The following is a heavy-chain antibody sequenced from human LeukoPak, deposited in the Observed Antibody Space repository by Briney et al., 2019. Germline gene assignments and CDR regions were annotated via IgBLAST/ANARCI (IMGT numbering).Heavy chain of an antibody. CDR3: AGSNGLVTTILPDY. CDR1: RGSIRSYY. D-gene: IGHD2-21*02. J-gene: IGHJ4*02. Sequence: PSETLSLTCTVSRGSIRSYYWSWIRQAPGTGLEWIGYIYYGGHDVYNPSLKSRLSISLDTSKSQFSLNLNSVTTADTAVYYCAGSNGLVTTILPDYWGQGTLVTVSS. V-gene: IGHV4-59*01. CDR2: IYYGGHD.